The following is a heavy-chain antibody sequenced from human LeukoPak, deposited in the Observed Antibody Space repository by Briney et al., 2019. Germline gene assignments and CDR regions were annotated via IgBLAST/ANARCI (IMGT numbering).Heavy chain of an antibody. CDR2: IYTSGST. D-gene: IGHD3-16*01. CDR3: ARGPDFGEVSAFDI. J-gene: IGHJ3*02. Sequence: PSETLSLTCTVSGGSISSYYWSWIRQPAGKGLEWIGRIYTSGSTNYNPSLKSRVTMSVDTSKNQFSLKLSSVTAADTAVYYCARGPDFGEVSAFDIWGQGTMVTVSS. CDR1: GGSISSYY. V-gene: IGHV4-4*07.